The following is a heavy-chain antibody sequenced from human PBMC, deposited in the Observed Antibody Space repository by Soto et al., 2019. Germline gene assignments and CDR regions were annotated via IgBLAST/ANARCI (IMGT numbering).Heavy chain of an antibody. CDR1: GYTFTSYY. D-gene: IGHD3-16*01. J-gene: IGHJ6*02. CDR2: INPSGGST. CDR3: ASYGAVEVMGSYYYYYGMDV. V-gene: IGHV1-46*01. Sequence: QVQLVQSGAEVKKPGASVKVSCKASGYTFTSYYMHWVRQAPGQGLEWMGIINPSGGSTSYAQKFQGRVTMTRDTSTSTVYMELSSLRSEDKAVYYCASYGAVEVMGSYYYYYGMDVWGQGTTVTVSS.